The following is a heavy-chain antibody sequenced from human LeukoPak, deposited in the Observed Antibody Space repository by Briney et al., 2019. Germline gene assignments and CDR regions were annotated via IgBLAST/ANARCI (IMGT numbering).Heavy chain of an antibody. CDR2: ITGSGDTT. J-gene: IGHJ4*02. Sequence: GGSLRLSCAASGFTFSSYAVTWVRQAPGKGLEWVSSITGSGDTTFYADSVKGRFTISRDNSKNILYLQMHSLRVEDTAVYYCVKDYSTIAAAANPLFDYWGQGALVTVSS. CDR1: GFTFSSYA. CDR3: VKDYSTIAAAANPLFDY. D-gene: IGHD6-25*01. V-gene: IGHV3-23*01.